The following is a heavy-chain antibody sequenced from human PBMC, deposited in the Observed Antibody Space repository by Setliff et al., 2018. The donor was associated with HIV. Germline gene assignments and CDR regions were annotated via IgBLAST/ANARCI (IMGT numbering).Heavy chain of an antibody. CDR2: INPNGGTT. CDR1: GYTFTSYY. Sequence: ASVKVSCKASGYTFTSYYFHWVRQAPGQGLEWMGVINPNGGTTNYARKFQGRVTMTRDTSTNTVYMELSSLRSEDTAVYYCARIPGSSWYNGFDIWGQGTMVTVSS. V-gene: IGHV1-46*01. CDR3: ARIPGSSWYNGFDI. J-gene: IGHJ3*02. D-gene: IGHD6-13*01.